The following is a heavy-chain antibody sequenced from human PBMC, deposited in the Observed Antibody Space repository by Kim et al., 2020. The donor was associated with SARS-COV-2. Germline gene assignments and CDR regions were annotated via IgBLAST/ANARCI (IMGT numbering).Heavy chain of an antibody. CDR3: ARDLGYCTNGVCYPGVDY. J-gene: IGHJ4*02. CDR2: ISYDGSNK. Sequence: GGSLRLSCAASGFTFSSYAMHWVRQAPGKGLEWVAVISYDGSNKYYADSVKGRFTISRDNSKNTLYLQMNSLRAEDTAVYYCARDLGYCTNGVCYPGVDYWGPGTLVTVSS. CDR1: GFTFSSYA. D-gene: IGHD2-8*01. V-gene: IGHV3-30-3*01.